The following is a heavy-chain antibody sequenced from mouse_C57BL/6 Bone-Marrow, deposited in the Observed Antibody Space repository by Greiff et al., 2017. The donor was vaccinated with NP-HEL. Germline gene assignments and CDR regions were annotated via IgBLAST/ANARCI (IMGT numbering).Heavy chain of an antibody. J-gene: IGHJ4*01. Sequence: EVQLVESGGGLVKPGGSLKLSCAASGFTFSDYGMHWVRQAPEKGLEWVAYISSGSSTIYYADKVKGRFTISRDNAKNTLFLQMTSLRSEDTAMYYCARPTVVPYYYAMDYWGQGTSVTVSS. CDR3: ARPTVVPYYYAMDY. CDR1: GFTFSDYG. CDR2: ISSGSSTI. D-gene: IGHD1-1*01. V-gene: IGHV5-17*01.